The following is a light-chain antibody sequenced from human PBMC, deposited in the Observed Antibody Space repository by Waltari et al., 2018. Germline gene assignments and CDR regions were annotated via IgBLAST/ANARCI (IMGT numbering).Light chain of an antibody. V-gene: IGLV1-44*01. J-gene: IGLJ3*02. CDR2: RNS. CDR3: ATWDDSLNGRV. CDR1: SSSIGTNN. Sequence: QSVLTQPPSASGTPGQSVTISCSGSSSSIGTNNVTWYQQVPGTAPKLLVYRNSQRPSGVPDRFSGSKSGTSASLDISGLQSEDEADYYCATWDDSLNGRVFGGGTKLTVL.